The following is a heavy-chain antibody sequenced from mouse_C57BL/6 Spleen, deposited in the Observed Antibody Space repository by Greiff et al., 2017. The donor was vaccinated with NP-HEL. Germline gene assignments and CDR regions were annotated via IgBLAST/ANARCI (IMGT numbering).Heavy chain of an antibody. CDR2: IDPEAGDT. D-gene: IGHD1-1*01. CDR3: TTSYGSSFYYAMDY. CDR1: GFNIKDYY. Sequence: VQLQQSGAELVRPGASVKLSCTASGFNIKDYYMHWVKQRPEQGLEWIGRIDPEAGDTEYAPKFPGKATLTADTSSNKAYLQLSSLTSEYTDVYYGTTSYGSSFYYAMDYWGQGTSVTVSS. J-gene: IGHJ4*01. V-gene: IGHV14-1*01.